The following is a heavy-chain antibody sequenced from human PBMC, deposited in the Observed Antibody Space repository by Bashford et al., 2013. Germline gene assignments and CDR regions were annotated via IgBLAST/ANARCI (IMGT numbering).Heavy chain of an antibody. CDR2: IYPGDSDT. CDR3: ARHPQLEFDY. D-gene: IGHD6-13*01. Sequence: WVRQMPGKGLEWMGIIYPGDSDTRYSPSFQGQVTISADKSISTAYLQWSSLKASDTAMYYCARHPQLEFDYWGQGTLVTVSS. V-gene: IGHV5-51*01. J-gene: IGHJ4*02.